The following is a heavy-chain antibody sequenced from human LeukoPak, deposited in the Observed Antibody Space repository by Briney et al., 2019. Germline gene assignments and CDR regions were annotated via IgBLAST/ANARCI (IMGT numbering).Heavy chain of an antibody. CDR3: ARHSTDSSGSYYYYYYMDV. Sequence: PSETLSLTCTVSGDSISSSSYYWGWIRQPPGKGLEWIGSIYYSGSTYYNPSLKSRVTISVDTSKNQFSLKLSSVTAADTAVYYCARHSTDSSGSYYYYYYMDVWGKGTTVTISS. CDR2: IYYSGST. CDR1: GDSISSSSYY. V-gene: IGHV4-39*01. J-gene: IGHJ6*03. D-gene: IGHD3-22*01.